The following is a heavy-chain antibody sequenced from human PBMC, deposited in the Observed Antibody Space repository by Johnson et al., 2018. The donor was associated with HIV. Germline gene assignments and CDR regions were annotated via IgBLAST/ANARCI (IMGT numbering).Heavy chain of an antibody. V-gene: IGHV3-72*01. CDR1: GFTFSDHY. D-gene: IGHD3-10*01. J-gene: IGHJ3*02. CDR3: TRVSFGEGAFDI. Sequence: VQLVESGGGLVQPGGSLRLSCAASGFTFSDHYMDWVRQAPGTGLEWVGRSRNKANSYTTASAASVKGRFTISRDDSKNSLYLQMNSLKTEDTAVYYCTRVSFGEGAFDIWGHGTMVTVSS. CDR2: SRNKANSYTT.